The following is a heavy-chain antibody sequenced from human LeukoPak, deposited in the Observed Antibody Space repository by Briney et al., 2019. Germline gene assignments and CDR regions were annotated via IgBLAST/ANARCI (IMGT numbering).Heavy chain of an antibody. D-gene: IGHD3-10*01. V-gene: IGHV3-15*01. CDR2: IKSKSEGGTT. J-gene: IGHJ4*02. Sequence: GGSLRLSCAASGFTFSNAWMSWVRQAPGKGLEWVGRIKSKSEGGTTDYAAPVKGRFTISRDDSKNTLYLHMNSLKTEDTAVYYCTAQRYYYGSGSTDYWGQGTLVTVSS. CDR3: TAQRYYYGSGSTDY. CDR1: GFTFSNAW.